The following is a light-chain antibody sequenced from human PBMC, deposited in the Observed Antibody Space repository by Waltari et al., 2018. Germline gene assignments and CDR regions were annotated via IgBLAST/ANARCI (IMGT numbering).Light chain of an antibody. CDR2: EVS. V-gene: IGLV2-23*02. CDR1: SSDVGSYNL. CDR3: CSYAGSNNVV. Sequence: QSALTQPASVSGSSGQPITTSCTATSSDVGSYNLVSLYQQHPGKAPKVMIYEVSKRPAVVSNRCSGSKADKTASLTISGLQDEDEADYYCCSYAGSNNVVFGGGTKLTVL. J-gene: IGLJ2*01.